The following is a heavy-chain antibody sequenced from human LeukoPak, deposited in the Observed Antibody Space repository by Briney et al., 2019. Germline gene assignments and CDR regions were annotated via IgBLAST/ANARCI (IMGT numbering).Heavy chain of an antibody. J-gene: IGHJ4*02. D-gene: IGHD3-10*01. CDR3: VKRVRYDSETYYFDY. V-gene: IGHV3-30*18. CDR2: ISYDGSNK. Sequence: GGSLRLSCAASGFTFSSYAMHWVRQAPGKGLEWVAVISYDGSNKYYADSVKGRFAISRDNAKNSLYLQMNSLTAEDTAVYYCVKRVRYDSETYYFDYWGQGTLVTVSS. CDR1: GFTFSSYA.